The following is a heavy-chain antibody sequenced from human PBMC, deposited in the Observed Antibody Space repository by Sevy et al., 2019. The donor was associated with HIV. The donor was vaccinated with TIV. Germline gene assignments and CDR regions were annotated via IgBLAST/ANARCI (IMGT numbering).Heavy chain of an antibody. CDR2: FSGSTIDT. D-gene: IGHD6-13*01. CDR3: AKDRTYSLSWYYLDH. J-gene: IGHJ4*02. CDR1: GFTFGNFA. V-gene: IGHV3-23*01. Sequence: GGSLRLSCAASGFTFGNFALTWVPRAPGKGLEGVSSFSGSTIDTSYADPVKGRFTISGDNSQNTLYLEMNSLRAEDTAVYYCAKDRTYSLSWYYLDHWGQGTLVTVSS.